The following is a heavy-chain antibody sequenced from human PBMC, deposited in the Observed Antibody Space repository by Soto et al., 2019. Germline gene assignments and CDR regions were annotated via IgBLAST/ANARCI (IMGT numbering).Heavy chain of an antibody. CDR1: GGSIFSHY. V-gene: IGHV4-4*07. CDR2: IYATGTT. Sequence: SETLSLTCTVSGGSIFSHYWGWIRQPPGKGLEWIGRIYATGTTDYNPSLKSRVMMSVDTSKKQFSLKLRSVTAADTAVYYCVRDGTKTLRDWFDPWGQGISVTVSS. D-gene: IGHD1-1*01. CDR3: VRDGTKTLRDWFDP. J-gene: IGHJ5*02.